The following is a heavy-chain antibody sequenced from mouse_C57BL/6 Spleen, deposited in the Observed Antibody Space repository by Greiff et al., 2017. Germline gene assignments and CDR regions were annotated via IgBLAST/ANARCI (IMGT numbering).Heavy chain of an antibody. V-gene: IGHV10-1*01. CDR2: IRSKSNNYAT. Sequence: EVKLVESGGGLVQPKGSLKLSCAASGFSFNTYAMNWVRQAPGKGLEWVARIRSKSNNYATYYADSVKDRFTISRYDSESMLYLQMNNLKTEDTAMYYCVRHEVYAMDYWGQGTSVTVSS. CDR1: GFSFNTYA. CDR3: VRHEVYAMDY. J-gene: IGHJ4*01.